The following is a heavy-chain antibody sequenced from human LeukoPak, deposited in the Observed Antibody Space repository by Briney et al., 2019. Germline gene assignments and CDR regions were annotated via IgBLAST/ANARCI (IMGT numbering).Heavy chain of an antibody. J-gene: IGHJ4*02. CDR1: EFTFSSYA. D-gene: IGHD2-8*01. V-gene: IGHV3-21*01. Sequence: GGSLRLSCAASEFTFSSYAMSWVRQAPGKGLEWVSSISSSSSYIYYADSVKGRFTISRDNAKNSLYLQMNSLRAEDTAVYYCARQYCTNGVCYADGFDYWGQGTLVTVSS. CDR3: ARQYCTNGVCYADGFDY. CDR2: ISSSSSYI.